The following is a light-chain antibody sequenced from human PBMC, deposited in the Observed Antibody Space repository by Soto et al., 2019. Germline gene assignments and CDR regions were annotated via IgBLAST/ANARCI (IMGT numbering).Light chain of an antibody. V-gene: IGLV2-23*02. J-gene: IGLJ2*01. CDR2: EVT. CDR3: CSYANGNTLL. CDR1: SSDVGSYDL. Sequence: QSALTQPASVSGSPGQSVTISCTGTSSDVGSYDLVSWYQHHPGTAPKLILYEVTNRPSGASNRFSGSKSGNTASLTISGLQTEDDSHYYCCSYANGNTLLFGGGTKLTVL.